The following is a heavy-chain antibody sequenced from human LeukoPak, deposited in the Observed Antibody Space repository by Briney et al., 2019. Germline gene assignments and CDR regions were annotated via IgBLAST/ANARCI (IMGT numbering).Heavy chain of an antibody. CDR2: IQEDGSEK. Sequence: GGSLRLSCAVTGFSLHSCCVSWVRRARGKGLEWVVNIQEDGSEKSYVDSVQGRFTISRDNTKNSLYLQMNSLRAEDTAVYYCAKSAADYWGQGSLVTVSS. CDR1: GFSLHSCC. J-gene: IGHJ4*02. CDR3: AKSAADY. D-gene: IGHD6-25*01. V-gene: IGHV3-7*01.